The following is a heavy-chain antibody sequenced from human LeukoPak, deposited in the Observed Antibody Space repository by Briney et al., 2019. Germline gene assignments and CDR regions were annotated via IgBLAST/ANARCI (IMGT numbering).Heavy chain of an antibody. CDR1: GGSISSQY. J-gene: IGHJ5*02. CDR3: ARDIISEYSRSLSHFDP. CDR2: ISYSGST. Sequence: SETLSLTCTVSGGSISSQYWSWIRQPPGKGLEWIGYISYSGSTSYNPSLKSRVTISVDTSKSQFSLRLRSVTAADTAVYYCARDIISEYSRSLSHFDPWGQGTLVTVSS. V-gene: IGHV4-59*11. D-gene: IGHD6-6*01.